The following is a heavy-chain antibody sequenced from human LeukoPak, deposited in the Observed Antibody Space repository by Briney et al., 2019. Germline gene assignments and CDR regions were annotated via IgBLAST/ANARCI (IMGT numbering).Heavy chain of an antibody. Sequence: GSLRLSCAASGFTFSSYAMSWVRQAPGKGLEWVANINQEGSEQYYVDSVKGRFTISRDNAKNSLHLQMNSLRAEDRAVYYCARAVSTGTVDYWGQGTVVTVSS. CDR3: ARAVSTGTVDY. CDR1: GFTFSSYA. J-gene: IGHJ4*02. CDR2: INQEGSEQ. D-gene: IGHD2-8*02. V-gene: IGHV3-7*05.